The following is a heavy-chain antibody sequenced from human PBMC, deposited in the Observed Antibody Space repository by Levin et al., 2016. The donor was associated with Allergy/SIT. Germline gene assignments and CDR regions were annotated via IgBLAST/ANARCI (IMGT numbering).Heavy chain of an antibody. D-gene: IGHD1-14*01. CDR3: ARVTDYYYHMDV. V-gene: IGHV3-33*01. CDR2: IWYDGSNE. Sequence: GSLKISCAASGFTLSDYAMHWVRQAPGKGLEWVAVIWYDGSNEYYADSVKGRFTISRDNSKNTLYLQMNGLRAEDTAVYYCARVTDYYYHMDVWGKGTTVTVSS. J-gene: IGHJ6*03. CDR1: GFTLSDYA.